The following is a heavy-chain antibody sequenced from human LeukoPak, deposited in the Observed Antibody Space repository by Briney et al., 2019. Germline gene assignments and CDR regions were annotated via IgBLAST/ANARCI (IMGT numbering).Heavy chain of an antibody. Sequence: GGSLRLSCAASGFTFDDYTMHWVRQAPGKGLEWVSLISWDGGSTYYADSVKGRFTISRDNAKNSLYLQMNSLRAEDTAVYYCAKEGKVGATLDYWGQGTLVTVSS. CDR3: AKEGKVGATLDY. CDR2: ISWDGGST. J-gene: IGHJ4*02. D-gene: IGHD1-26*01. CDR1: GFTFDDYT. V-gene: IGHV3-43*01.